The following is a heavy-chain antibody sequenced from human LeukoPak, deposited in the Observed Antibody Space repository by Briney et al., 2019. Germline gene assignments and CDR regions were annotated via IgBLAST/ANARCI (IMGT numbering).Heavy chain of an antibody. V-gene: IGHV4-59*01. Sequence: PSETLSLTCTVSGGSISSYYWSWIRQPPGEGLEWIGYIYYSGSTNYNPSLKSRVTISVDTSKNQFSLKLSSVTAADTAVYYCAREVGAGYFDYWGQGTLVTVSS. CDR3: AREVGAGYFDY. CDR2: IYYSGST. J-gene: IGHJ4*02. D-gene: IGHD1-26*01. CDR1: GGSISSYY.